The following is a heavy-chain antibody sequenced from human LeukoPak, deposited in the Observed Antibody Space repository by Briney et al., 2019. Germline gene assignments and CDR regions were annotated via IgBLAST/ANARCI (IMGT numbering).Heavy chain of an antibody. CDR3: AKNAYSSSSLYYFDY. Sequence: GGSLRLSCAASGFTFSSYAMSWVRQVPGKGLEWVSAISGSGGSTYYADSVKGRFTISRDNSKNTLYLQMNSLRAEDTAVYYCAKNAYSSSSLYYFDYWGQGTLVTVSS. J-gene: IGHJ4*02. CDR2: ISGSGGST. D-gene: IGHD6-6*01. V-gene: IGHV3-23*01. CDR1: GFTFSSYA.